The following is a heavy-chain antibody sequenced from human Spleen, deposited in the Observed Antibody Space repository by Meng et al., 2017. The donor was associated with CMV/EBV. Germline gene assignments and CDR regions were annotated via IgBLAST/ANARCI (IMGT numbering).Heavy chain of an antibody. CDR2: ISYDGNTK. CDR1: RFTFSDYA. D-gene: IGHD2-8*02. V-gene: IGHV3-30-3*01. CDR3: TRKDGRSASGDYYYYYGMDV. J-gene: IGHJ6*02. Sequence: GGFLRLSCAASRFTFSDYALHWVRQAPGKGLEWVAVISYDGNTKYYADSVKGRFTVSRDNSKNTLFLQMNSLRAEDTALYYCTRKDGRSASGDYYYYYGMDVWGQGTTVTVSS.